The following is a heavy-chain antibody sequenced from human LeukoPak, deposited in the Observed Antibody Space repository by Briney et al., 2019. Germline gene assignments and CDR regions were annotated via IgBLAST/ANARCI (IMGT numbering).Heavy chain of an antibody. CDR1: GYTFTSYY. D-gene: IGHD6-13*01. Sequence: ASVKVSCKASGYTFTSYYMHWVRQAPGQGLEWMGRIKPNSGGTNYAQKLQGRVTMTTDTSTSTAYMELRSLRSDDTAVYYCARYTGIAAAEPEPYYYYYYMDVWGKGTTVTVSS. V-gene: IGHV1-2*06. CDR3: ARYTGIAAAEPEPYYYYYYMDV. CDR2: IKPNSGGT. J-gene: IGHJ6*03.